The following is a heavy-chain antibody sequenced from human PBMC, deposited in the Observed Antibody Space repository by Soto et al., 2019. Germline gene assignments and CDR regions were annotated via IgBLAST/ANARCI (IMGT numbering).Heavy chain of an antibody. Sequence: SGGSLRLSCAASGFTFSDYYMSWLRQAPGKGLEWVSYISSSSSYTNYADSVKGRFTISRDNAKNSLYLQMNSLRAEDTAVYYCARDPRNYYYYYMDVWGKGTTVTVSS. CDR3: ARDPRNYYYYYMDV. J-gene: IGHJ6*03. V-gene: IGHV3-11*06. CDR2: ISSSSSYT. CDR1: GFTFSDYY.